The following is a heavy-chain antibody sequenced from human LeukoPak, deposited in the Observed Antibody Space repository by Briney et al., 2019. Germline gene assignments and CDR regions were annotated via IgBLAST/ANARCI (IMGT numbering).Heavy chain of an antibody. CDR3: AELGITMIGGV. D-gene: IGHD3-10*02. Sequence: PGGSLRLSCAASGFIFSNYAMNWVRQAPGKGLEWVSLISTSGNRHYADSVKGRFTISRDNAKNSLYLQMNSLRAEDTAVYYCAELGITMIGGVWGKGTTVTISS. CDR1: GFIFSNYA. CDR2: ISTSGNR. J-gene: IGHJ6*04. V-gene: IGHV3-69-1*02.